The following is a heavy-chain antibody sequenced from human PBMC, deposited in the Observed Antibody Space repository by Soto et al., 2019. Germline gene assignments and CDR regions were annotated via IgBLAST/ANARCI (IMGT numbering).Heavy chain of an antibody. D-gene: IGHD6-19*01. J-gene: IGHJ4*02. V-gene: IGHV4-39*01. CDR2: IYYSGST. Sequence: SETLSLTCTVSGGSISSSSYYWGWIRQSPGKGLEWIGSIYYSGSTYYNPSLKSRVTISVDTSKNQFSLKLSSVTAAGTAVYYCARQGIAVAGNYYFDYWGQGTLVTVSS. CDR3: ARQGIAVAGNYYFDY. CDR1: GGSISSSSYY.